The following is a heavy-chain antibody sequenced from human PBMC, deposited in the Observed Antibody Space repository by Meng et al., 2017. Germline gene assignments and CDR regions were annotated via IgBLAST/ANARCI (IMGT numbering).Heavy chain of an antibody. CDR2: ISGSGGST. V-gene: IGHV3-23*01. CDR3: AKDRRYSSSPGYAY. CDR1: GFTFSSYA. D-gene: IGHD6-13*01. J-gene: IGHJ4*02. Sequence: GESLKISCAASGFTFSSYAMSWVRQAPGKGLEWVSAISGSGGSTYYADSVKGRFTISRDNSKNTLYLQMNSLRAEDTAVYYCAKDRRYSSSPGYAYWGQGNLVNVGS.